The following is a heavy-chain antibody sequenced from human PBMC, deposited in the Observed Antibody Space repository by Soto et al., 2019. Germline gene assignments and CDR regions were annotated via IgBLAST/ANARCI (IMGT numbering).Heavy chain of an antibody. CDR3: AREYSSGWYLNY. CDR1: GYTFISYG. V-gene: IGHV1-18*01. Sequence: ASVKVSCKASGYTFISYGISWVRQAPGQGLEWMGWISAYNGNTNYAQKFQGRVTMSTDTSTSTAYMELRSLRSDDTAVYYCAREYSSGWYLNYWGQGTLVTVSS. CDR2: ISAYNGNT. J-gene: IGHJ4*02. D-gene: IGHD6-19*01.